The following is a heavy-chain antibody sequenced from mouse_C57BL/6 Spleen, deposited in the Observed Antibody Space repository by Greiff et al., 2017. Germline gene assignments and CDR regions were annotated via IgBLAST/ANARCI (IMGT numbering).Heavy chain of an antibody. CDR3: ASVYYGSSSAWFAY. CDR1: GYAFSSSW. CDR2: IYPGDGDT. D-gene: IGHD1-1*01. Sequence: VQLQQSGPELVKPGASVKISCKASGYAFSSSWMNWVKQRPGKGLEWIGRIYPGDGDTNYNGKFKGKATLTADKSSSTAYMQLSSLTSEDSAVYFCASVYYGSSSAWFAYWGQGTLVTVSA. V-gene: IGHV1-82*01. J-gene: IGHJ3*01.